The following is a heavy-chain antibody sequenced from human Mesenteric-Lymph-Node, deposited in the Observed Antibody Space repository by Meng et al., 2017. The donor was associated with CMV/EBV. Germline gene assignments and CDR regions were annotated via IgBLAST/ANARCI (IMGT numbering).Heavy chain of an antibody. J-gene: IGHJ6*02. CDR1: GGSINSHDYY. D-gene: IGHD3-3*01. CDR2: IYHSGST. CDR3: ARRITIFGVVILEGMDV. Sequence: SETLSLTCTVSGGSINSHDYYWRWIRQPPGKGLEWIGSIYHSGSTYYNPSLKSRVTISVDTSKNQFSLKLSSVTAADTAVYYCARRITIFGVVILEGMDVWGQGTTVTVSS. V-gene: IGHV4-39*07.